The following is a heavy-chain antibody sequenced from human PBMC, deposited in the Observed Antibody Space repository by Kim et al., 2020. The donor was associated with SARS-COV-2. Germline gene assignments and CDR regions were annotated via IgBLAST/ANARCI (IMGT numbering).Heavy chain of an antibody. D-gene: IGHD1-26*01. V-gene: IGHV3-23*03. CDR3: AKPKGGSYSDAFDI. J-gene: IGHJ3*02. Sequence: AASGKGRLPISRDNSRDTLYLQMNSLRAEDTAVYYCAKPKGGSYSDAFDIWGQGTMVTVSS.